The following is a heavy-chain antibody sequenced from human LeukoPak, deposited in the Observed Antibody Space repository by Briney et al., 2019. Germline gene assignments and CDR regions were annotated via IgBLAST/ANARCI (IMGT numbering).Heavy chain of an antibody. J-gene: IGHJ5*02. V-gene: IGHV3-21*01. CDR1: GITFSSYS. Sequence: GGSLRLSCAASGITFSSYSMNWVRQAPGKGLEWVSCISSSSSYIYYADSVKGRFTISRDNAKDSLYLQMNSLRAEDTAVYYCARGLNWKYGWFDPWGQGTLVTVSS. D-gene: IGHD1-7*01. CDR2: ISSSSSYI. CDR3: ARGLNWKYGWFDP.